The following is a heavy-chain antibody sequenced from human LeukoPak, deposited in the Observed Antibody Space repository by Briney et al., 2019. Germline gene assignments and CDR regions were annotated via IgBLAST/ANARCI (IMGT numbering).Heavy chain of an antibody. Sequence: ASVKVSCKASGYTFTSHGISWVRQAPGQGLEWMGWISAYNGNTHYAQKLQGRVTMTTDTSTSTAYMELRSLRSDDTAVYYCARDLRGSWGPGFDYWGQGTLVTVSS. J-gene: IGHJ4*02. CDR2: ISAYNGNT. D-gene: IGHD1-26*01. V-gene: IGHV1-18*01. CDR1: GYTFTSHG. CDR3: ARDLRGSWGPGFDY.